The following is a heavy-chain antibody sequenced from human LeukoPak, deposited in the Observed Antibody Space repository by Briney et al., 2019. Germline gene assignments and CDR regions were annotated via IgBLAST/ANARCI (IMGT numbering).Heavy chain of an antibody. J-gene: IGHJ5*02. Sequence: PSETLSLTCTVSGGSISSYYWSWIRQPPGKGLEWIGYIYYSGSTNYNPSLKSRVTISVDTSKNQFSLKLSSVTAADTAVYYCARVRGFGAARNWFDPWGQGTLVTVSS. D-gene: IGHD3-10*01. CDR2: IYYSGST. CDR3: ARVRGFGAARNWFDP. V-gene: IGHV4-59*12. CDR1: GGSISSYY.